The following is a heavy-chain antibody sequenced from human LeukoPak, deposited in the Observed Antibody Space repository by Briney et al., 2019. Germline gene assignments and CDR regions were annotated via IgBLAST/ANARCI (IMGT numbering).Heavy chain of an antibody. CDR3: ASIGYSGYGRYFDY. D-gene: IGHD5-12*01. Sequence: GGSLRLSCAASGFTFSTYEMNWVRQAPGKGLEWVSYISSSGTTTYYADSVKGRFTISRDNARSSLYLQMNSLRAEDTAVYYCASIGYSGYGRYFDYWGQGTPVTVSS. V-gene: IGHV3-48*03. CDR2: ISSSGTTT. CDR1: GFTFSTYE. J-gene: IGHJ4*02.